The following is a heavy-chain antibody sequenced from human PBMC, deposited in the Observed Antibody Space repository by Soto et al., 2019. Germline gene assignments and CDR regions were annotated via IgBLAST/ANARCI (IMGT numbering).Heavy chain of an antibody. V-gene: IGHV4-34*01. CDR1: GESFSGYI. Sequence: AETLSLTWAVYGESFSGYIWAWIRQTPGKGLQGSGQINRRGSGYYNPSLKSGVAISVHTSNSQSSLELSSVPAVATAVYYSARSMSSWGQGPLVTVPP. CDR3: ARSMSS. CDR2: INRRGSG. J-gene: IGHJ5*02. D-gene: IGHD2-21*01.